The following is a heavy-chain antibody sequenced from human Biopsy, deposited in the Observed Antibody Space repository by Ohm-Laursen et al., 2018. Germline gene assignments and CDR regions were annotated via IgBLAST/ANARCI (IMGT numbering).Heavy chain of an antibody. CDR2: IYYRGNT. CDR1: GDSIATYY. J-gene: IGHJ4*02. V-gene: IGHV4-59*08. D-gene: IGHD3-3*01. CDR3: ARAPHNVWNGLHYFDC. Sequence: SETLSLTCTVSGDSIATYYWNWIRQAPGKGLEWIGNIYYRGNTNYSPSLKSRVTISLDTSKNQFSLKLNSVTATDTAVYYCARAPHNVWNGLHYFDCWGQGTLVTVSS.